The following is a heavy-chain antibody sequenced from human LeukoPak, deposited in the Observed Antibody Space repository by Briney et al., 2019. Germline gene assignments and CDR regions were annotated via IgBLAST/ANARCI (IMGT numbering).Heavy chain of an antibody. J-gene: IGHJ4*02. V-gene: IGHV4-39*01. CDR1: GGSISSSSYY. CDR2: IYYSGST. Sequence: PSETLSLTCTVSGGSISSSSYYWGWIRQPPGKGLEWIGSIYYSGSTYYNPSLKSRVTISVDTSKNQFSLKLSPVTAADTAVYYCARHFRHFDYWGQGTLVTVSS. CDR3: ARHFRHFDY.